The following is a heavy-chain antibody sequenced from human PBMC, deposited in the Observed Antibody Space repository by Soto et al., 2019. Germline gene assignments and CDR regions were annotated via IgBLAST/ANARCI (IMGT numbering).Heavy chain of an antibody. CDR1: GGSISSSSYY. V-gene: IGHV4-39*07. CDR2: IYYSGST. J-gene: IGHJ5*02. D-gene: IGHD3-10*01. CDR3: ARELFGRSVWFDP. Sequence: PSETLSLTCTVSGGSISSSSYYWGWIRQPPGKGLEWIGSIYYSGSTYYNPSLKSRVTISVDTSKNQFSLKLRSVTAADTAVYYCARELFGRSVWFDPWGQGTLVTVS.